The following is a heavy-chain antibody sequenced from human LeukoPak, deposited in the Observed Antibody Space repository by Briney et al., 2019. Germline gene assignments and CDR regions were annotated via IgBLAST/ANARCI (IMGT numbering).Heavy chain of an antibody. CDR3: ARGSAVAGDYFDY. J-gene: IGHJ4*02. V-gene: IGHV4-4*07. D-gene: IGHD6-19*01. CDR2: IYTSGST. Sequence: PSETLSLTCTVSGGSISSYYWSWIRQLAGKGLEWIGRIYTSGSTNYNPSLKSRVTMSVDTSKNQFSLKLSSVTAADTAVYYCARGSAVAGDYFDYWGQGTLVTVSS. CDR1: GGSISSYY.